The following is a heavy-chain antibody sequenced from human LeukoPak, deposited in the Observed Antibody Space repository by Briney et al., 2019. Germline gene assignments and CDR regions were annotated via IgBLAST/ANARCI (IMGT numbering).Heavy chain of an antibody. V-gene: IGHV3-11*04. CDR3: ARGHWYGSGSYLIPRVPLDAFDI. D-gene: IGHD3-10*01. J-gene: IGHJ3*02. CDR1: GFTFSDYY. Sequence: GGSLRLSCAASGFTFSDYYMSWIRQAPGKGLEWISYISSSGSTIYYADSVKGRFTISRDNAKNSLYLQMNSLRAEDTAVYYCARGHWYGSGSYLIPRVPLDAFDIWGQGTMVTVSS. CDR2: ISSSGSTI.